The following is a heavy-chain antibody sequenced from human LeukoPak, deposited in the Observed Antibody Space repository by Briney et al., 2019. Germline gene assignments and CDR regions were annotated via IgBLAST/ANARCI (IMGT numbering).Heavy chain of an antibody. CDR3: ARQVGGGSYENY. D-gene: IGHD1-26*01. J-gene: IGHJ4*02. V-gene: IGHV4-59*08. Sequence: PSETLSLTCTVSGGSISSYYWSWIRQPPGKGLEWIGEIYHSGSTNYNPSLKSRVTISVDKSKNQFSLKLSSVTAADTAVYYCARQVGGGSYENYWGQGTLVTVSS. CDR1: GGSISSYY. CDR2: IYHSGST.